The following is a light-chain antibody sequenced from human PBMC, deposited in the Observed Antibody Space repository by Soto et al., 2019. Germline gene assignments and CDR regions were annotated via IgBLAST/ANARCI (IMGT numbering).Light chain of an antibody. J-gene: IGKJ2*01. CDR2: ATS. Sequence: DIQMTQSPPSLSASVGDRVTIPCRSSQFISTYLSWYQQKPGKAPKLLIYATSSLQSGVPSRFSGSGSGTDFTLTISSLQPEDFATYYCQQSYSLPPTFGQGTKVDIK. V-gene: IGKV1-39*01. CDR3: QQSYSLPPT. CDR1: QFISTY.